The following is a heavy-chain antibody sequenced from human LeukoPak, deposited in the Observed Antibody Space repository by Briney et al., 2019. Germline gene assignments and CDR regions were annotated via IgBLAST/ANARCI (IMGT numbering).Heavy chain of an antibody. CDR3: ARDLNGVSPFDY. J-gene: IGHJ4*02. CDR2: ISSSSSYI. Sequence: GSLRLSCAASGFTFSSYSMNWVRQAPGKRLEWVSSISSSSSYIYYADSVKGRFTISRDNAKNSLYLQMNSLRAEDTAVYYCARDLNGVSPFDYWGQGTLVTVSS. V-gene: IGHV3-21*01. CDR1: GFTFSSYS. D-gene: IGHD5/OR15-5a*01.